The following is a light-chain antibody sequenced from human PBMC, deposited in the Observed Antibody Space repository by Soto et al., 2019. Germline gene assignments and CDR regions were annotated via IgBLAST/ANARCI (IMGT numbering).Light chain of an antibody. J-gene: IGKJ3*01. CDR2: DAS. Sequence: EIVLTQSPATLSLSPGERATLSCRASQSVSSSLAWYQQKPGQAPRLLIYDASNRATATPARFSGSGSGTDFTLTISSLEPEDFAVYYCQQYKNWPSFTFGPGTKVDIK. V-gene: IGKV3-11*01. CDR3: QQYKNWPSFT. CDR1: QSVSSS.